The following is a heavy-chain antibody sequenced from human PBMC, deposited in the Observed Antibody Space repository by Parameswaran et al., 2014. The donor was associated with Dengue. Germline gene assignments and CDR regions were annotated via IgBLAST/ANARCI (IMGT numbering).Heavy chain of an antibody. D-gene: IGHD4-17*01. CDR3: AKDGVDYGGYYGMDV. J-gene: IGHJ6*02. CDR2: ISYDGSNK. Sequence: WIRQPQEGLEWVAVISYDGSNKYYADSVKGRFTISRDNSKNTLYLQMNSLRAEDTAVYYCAKDGVDYGGYYGMDVWGQGTTVTVSS. V-gene: IGHV3-30*18.